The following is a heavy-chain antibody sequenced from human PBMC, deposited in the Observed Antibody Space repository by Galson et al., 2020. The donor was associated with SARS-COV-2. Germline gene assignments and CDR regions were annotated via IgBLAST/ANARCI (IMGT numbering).Heavy chain of an antibody. CDR1: GFTFSSYA. Sequence: GESLKISCAASGFTFSSYAMHWVRQAPGKGLEWVAVISYDGSNKYYADSVKGRFTISRDNSKNTLYLQMNSLRAEDTAVYYCARDRTDTMIGSFDYWGQGTLVTVSS. CDR2: ISYDGSNK. D-gene: IGHD3-22*01. V-gene: IGHV3-30-3*01. J-gene: IGHJ4*02. CDR3: ARDRTDTMIGSFDY.